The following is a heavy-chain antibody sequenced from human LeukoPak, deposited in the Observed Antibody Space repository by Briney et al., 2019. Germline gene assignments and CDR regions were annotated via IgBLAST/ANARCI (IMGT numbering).Heavy chain of an antibody. V-gene: IGHV3-21*01. D-gene: IGHD3/OR15-3a*01. Sequence: GGSLRLSCVASGLTFSAYGMSWIRQSPDKGLEWVSAISGGGGSTYYADSVKGRFTISRDNAKNSLYLQMNSLRAEDTAVYYCARDLDSQAGAFDIWGQGTMVTVSS. CDR1: GLTFSAYG. CDR2: ISGGGGST. CDR3: ARDLDSQAGAFDI. J-gene: IGHJ3*02.